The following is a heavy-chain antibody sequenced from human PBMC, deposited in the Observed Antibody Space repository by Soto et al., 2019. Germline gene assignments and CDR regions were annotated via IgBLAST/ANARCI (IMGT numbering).Heavy chain of an antibody. Sequence: SETLSLTCTVSGDSIGTTHSYWAWTRQSPGKGLEWIGNIHYSGSTYYMPSLRSRVTLSVDTSKNQFSLRLTSVTAEDTAVYYCARHEGNGNVWPLDYWGQGIQVTVSS. CDR2: IHYSGST. CDR1: GDSIGTTHSY. D-gene: IGHD2-8*01. CDR3: ARHEGNGNVWPLDY. V-gene: IGHV4-39*01. J-gene: IGHJ4*02.